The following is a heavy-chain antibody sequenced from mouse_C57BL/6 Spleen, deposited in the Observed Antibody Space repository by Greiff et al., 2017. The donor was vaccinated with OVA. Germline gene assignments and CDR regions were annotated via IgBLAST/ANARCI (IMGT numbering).Heavy chain of an antibody. CDR3: AREERVYYGSRYYAMDD. Sequence: QVQLQQPGTELVKPGASVKLSCKASGYTFTSYWMHWVKQRPGQGLEWIGNINPSNGGTNYNEKFKSKATLTVDKSSSTAYMQLSSLTSEDSAVYDCAREERVYYGSRYYAMDDWGQGTSVTVSS. V-gene: IGHV1-53*01. J-gene: IGHJ4*01. CDR2: INPSNGGT. CDR1: GYTFTSYW. D-gene: IGHD1-1*01.